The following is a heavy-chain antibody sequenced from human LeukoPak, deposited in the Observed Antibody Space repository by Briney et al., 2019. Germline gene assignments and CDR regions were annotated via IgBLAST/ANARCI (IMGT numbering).Heavy chain of an antibody. CDR2: IYYNGNT. CDR1: GGSITTSGYS. Sequence: SQTLSLTCAVSGGSITTSGYSWSWIRQPPGKGLEWIATIYYNGNTFYNPSLRSRVAISIDMSKSQFSLHLSSVTAADTAVYYCARLTALAGHRGAFDIWGPGTLVTVSS. V-gene: IGHV4-30-2*03. D-gene: IGHD6-19*01. J-gene: IGHJ3*02. CDR3: ARLTALAGHRGAFDI.